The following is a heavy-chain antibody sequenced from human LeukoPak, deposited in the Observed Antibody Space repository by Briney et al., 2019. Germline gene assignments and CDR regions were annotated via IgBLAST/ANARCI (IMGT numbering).Heavy chain of an antibody. J-gene: IGHJ4*02. CDR3: AREIYSSSHAGGFDY. CDR2: ISGSGGST. V-gene: IGHV3-23*01. Sequence: GGSLRLSCAASGFTFSSYAMSWVRQAPGKGLEWVSAISGSGGSTYYADSVKGRFTISRDNSKNTLYLQMNSLRAEDTAVYYCAREIYSSSHAGGFDYWGQGTLVTVSS. D-gene: IGHD6-13*01. CDR1: GFTFSSYA.